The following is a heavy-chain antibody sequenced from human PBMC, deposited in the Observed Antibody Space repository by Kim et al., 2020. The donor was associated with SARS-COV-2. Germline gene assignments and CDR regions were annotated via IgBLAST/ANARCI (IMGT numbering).Heavy chain of an antibody. Sequence: GGSLRLSCAASGFTFSSYSMNWVRQSPGKGLEWVSSISSSSSYIYYADSVKGRFTISRDNAKNSLYLQMNSLRAEDTAVYYCARGGGSSEDYYYYYYMDVWGKGTTVTVSS. V-gene: IGHV3-21*01. CDR2: ISSSSSYI. CDR3: ARGGGSSEDYYYYYYMDV. CDR1: GFTFSSYS. J-gene: IGHJ6*03. D-gene: IGHD6-6*01.